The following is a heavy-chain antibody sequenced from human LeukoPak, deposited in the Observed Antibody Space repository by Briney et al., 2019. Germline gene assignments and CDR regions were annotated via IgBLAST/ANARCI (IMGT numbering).Heavy chain of an antibody. V-gene: IGHV4-39*01. J-gene: IGHJ4*02. CDR1: GGSISSSSYY. CDR2: IYYSGST. Sequence: PSETLSLTCTVSGGSISSSSYYWGWIRQPPGKGLEWIGSIYYSGSTNYNPSLKSRVTISVDTSKNQFSLKLSSVTAADTAVYYCARHPLPRAAAGKVVRPYYFDYWGQGTLVTVSS. CDR3: ARHPLPRAAAGKVVRPYYFDY. D-gene: IGHD6-13*01.